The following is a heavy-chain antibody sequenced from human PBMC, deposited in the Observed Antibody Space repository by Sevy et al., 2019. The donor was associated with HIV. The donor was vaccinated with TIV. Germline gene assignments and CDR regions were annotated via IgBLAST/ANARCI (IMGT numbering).Heavy chain of an antibody. J-gene: IGHJ4*02. CDR2: IRTYNGNT. V-gene: IGHV1-18*01. CDR3: ARGRPGMEVAGIDY. D-gene: IGHD6-19*01. Sequence: ASVKVSCKASGYTFTNYGISWVRQAPGQGLEWMGWIRTYNGNTNYAQRPQGRVTMTTDTSTSTVYMGLRSLRSDDTAVYYCARGRPGMEVAGIDYWGQGTLVTVSS. CDR1: GYTFTNYG.